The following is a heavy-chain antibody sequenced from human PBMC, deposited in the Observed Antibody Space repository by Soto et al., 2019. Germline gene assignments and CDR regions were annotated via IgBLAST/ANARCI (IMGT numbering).Heavy chain of an antibody. D-gene: IGHD6-19*01. V-gene: IGHV4-59*01. CDR1: GDSISSSY. CDR2: IYYSGSI. CDR3: AKSLWETSGWKTDY. Sequence: PSETLSLTCTVSGDSISSSYWSWIRKPPGKGLEWIGYIYYSGSINYNPSLKSRVTISVDPSKNQFSLRLSSVTAADTAVYYCAKSLWETSGWKTDYWGQGTLVTVSS. J-gene: IGHJ4*02.